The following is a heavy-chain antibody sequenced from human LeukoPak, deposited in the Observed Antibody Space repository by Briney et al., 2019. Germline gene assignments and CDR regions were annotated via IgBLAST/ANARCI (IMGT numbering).Heavy chain of an antibody. J-gene: IGHJ4*02. CDR1: GGSISSYH. V-gene: IGHV4-4*07. CDR2: IYTSGST. Sequence: PSETLSLTCTVSGGSISSYHWSWIRQPAGKGLEWIGRIYTSGSTNYNPSLKSRVTMSVDTSENQFSLRLSSVTAADTAVYYCARVYSGGWYDYWGQGTLVTVSS. CDR3: ARVYSGGWYDY. D-gene: IGHD6-19*01.